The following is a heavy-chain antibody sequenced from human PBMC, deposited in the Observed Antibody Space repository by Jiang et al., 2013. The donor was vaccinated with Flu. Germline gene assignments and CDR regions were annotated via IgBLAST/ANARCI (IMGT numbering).Heavy chain of an antibody. CDR2: ISSNGGST. J-gene: IGHJ6*02. D-gene: IGHD3-16*01. CDR1: GFTFSSYA. V-gene: IGHV3-64*02. Sequence: VQLVESGEGLVQPGGSLRLSCAASGFTFSSYAMHWVRQAPGKGLEYVSAISSNGGSTYYADSVKGRFTISRDNSKNTLYLQVGSLRAEDMAVYYCARGSIGDGMDVWGQGTTVTVSS. CDR3: ARGSIGDGMDV.